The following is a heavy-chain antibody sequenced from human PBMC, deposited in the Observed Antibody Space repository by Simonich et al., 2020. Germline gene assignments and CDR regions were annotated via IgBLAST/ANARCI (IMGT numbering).Heavy chain of an antibody. Sequence: QVQLVQSGAEVKKPGASVKVTCKASGYTFTSYDINWVRQATGQGLRWMGRMNPNSGNTGYAQKFQGRVTITRNTSISTAYLELGSLRSEDTAVYYCARGRGGMSRGYVDYWGQGTLVTVSS. J-gene: IGHJ4*02. CDR2: MNPNSGNT. CDR3: ARGRGGMSRGYVDY. CDR1: GYTFTSYD. V-gene: IGHV1-8*03. D-gene: IGHD2-15*01.